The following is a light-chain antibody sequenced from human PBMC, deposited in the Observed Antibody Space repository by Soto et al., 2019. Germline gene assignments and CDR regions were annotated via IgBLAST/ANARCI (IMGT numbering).Light chain of an antibody. CDR3: CSSGGSPTYV. J-gene: IGLJ1*01. V-gene: IGLV2-14*01. CDR1: SSDIGGFYY. CDR2: QVS. Sequence: QSVLTQPASVSGSPGQSITISCTGTSSDIGGFYYVSWYQHHPGKDPKLMIYQVSNRPSGVSNRFSGSKSGNTASLTISGLQAEDEADYYCCSSGGSPTYVFGTGTKVTV.